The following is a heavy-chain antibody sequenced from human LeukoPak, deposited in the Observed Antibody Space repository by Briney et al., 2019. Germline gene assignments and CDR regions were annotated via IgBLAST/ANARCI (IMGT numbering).Heavy chain of an antibody. Sequence: PSETLSLTCTVPGGPISTYYWSWIRQPPGKGLEYTGYIYYSGTTKYNPSLKSRVTISIDTSKNQFSLKLSSVTAADTALYYCARIGRGRGAFYFDYWGQGTLVTVSS. V-gene: IGHV4-59*01. CDR2: IYYSGTT. CDR3: ARIGRGRGAFYFDY. CDR1: GGPISTYY. J-gene: IGHJ4*02. D-gene: IGHD4/OR15-4a*01.